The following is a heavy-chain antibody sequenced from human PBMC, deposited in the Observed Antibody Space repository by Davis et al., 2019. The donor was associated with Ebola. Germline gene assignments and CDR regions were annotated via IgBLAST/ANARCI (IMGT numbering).Heavy chain of an antibody. Sequence: PGGSLRLSCAASGFTVSNNYMSWVRQAPGKGLEWVSVIYSGGSTYYADSVKGRFTISRDNSKNTLYLQMNSLRAEDTALYYCARPNGDYNWGFDYWGQGTLVTVSS. CDR2: IYSGGST. V-gene: IGHV3-53*01. D-gene: IGHD4-17*01. J-gene: IGHJ4*02. CDR3: ARPNGDYNWGFDY. CDR1: GFTVSNNY.